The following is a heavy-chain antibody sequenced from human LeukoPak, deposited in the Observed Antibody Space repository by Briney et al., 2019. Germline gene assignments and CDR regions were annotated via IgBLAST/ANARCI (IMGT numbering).Heavy chain of an antibody. CDR3: AKDRGTLRYQLAPDV. V-gene: IGHV3-33*06. D-gene: IGHD3-9*01. CDR1: GFTFSSYG. CDR2: IWYDGSNK. Sequence: PGRSLRLSCAASGFTFSSYGMHWVRQAPGKGLEWVAVIWYDGSNKYYADSVKGRFTISRDTSKNTLYLQMNSLRAEDTAVYYCAKDRGTLRYQLAPDVWGQGTTVTVSS. J-gene: IGHJ6*02.